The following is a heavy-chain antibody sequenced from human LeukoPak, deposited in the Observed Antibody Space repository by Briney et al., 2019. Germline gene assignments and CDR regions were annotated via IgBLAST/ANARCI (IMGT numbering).Heavy chain of an antibody. D-gene: IGHD3-22*01. J-gene: IGHJ4*02. Sequence: GESLRLSCAASGFTFTTYWMSWVRQAPGKGLEGVANIKQDGTEKYYVDSVKGRFTISRDNAKNSLYLQMNSLRAEDTAVYYCAKDRQTYYYDSSGYYFDYWGQGTLVTFSS. CDR2: IKQDGTEK. CDR3: AKDRQTYYYDSSGYYFDY. V-gene: IGHV3-7*01. CDR1: GFTFTTYW.